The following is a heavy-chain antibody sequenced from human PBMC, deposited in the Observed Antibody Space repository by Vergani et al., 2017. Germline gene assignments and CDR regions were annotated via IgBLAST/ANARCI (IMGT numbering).Heavy chain of an antibody. Sequence: EVQLVESGGGLVQPGGSLRLSCAASVFTFSNYGMHWVRQAPGKGLEYVSAISSNGGSTYYANSVKGRFTISRDNSKNTVYLQMGSLRAEDMGVYYCARSLIPTVTTCDYWGQGTLVTVSS. V-gene: IGHV3-64*01. CDR3: ARSLIPTVTTCDY. J-gene: IGHJ4*02. CDR1: VFTFSNYG. CDR2: ISSNGGST. D-gene: IGHD4-17*01.